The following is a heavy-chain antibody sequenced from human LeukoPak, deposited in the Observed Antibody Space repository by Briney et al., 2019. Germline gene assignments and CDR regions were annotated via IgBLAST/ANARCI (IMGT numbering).Heavy chain of an antibody. D-gene: IGHD6-13*01. Sequence: SETLSLTCSVSDDSITMYYWTWIRQPPGKGLEWIGSIYHSGSTYYNPSLKSRVTISVDTSKNQFSLKLSSVTAADTAVYYCASYSSSWSYFDYWGQGTLVTVSS. CDR3: ASYSSSWSYFDY. J-gene: IGHJ4*02. CDR1: DDSITMYY. CDR2: IYHSGST. V-gene: IGHV4-38-2*02.